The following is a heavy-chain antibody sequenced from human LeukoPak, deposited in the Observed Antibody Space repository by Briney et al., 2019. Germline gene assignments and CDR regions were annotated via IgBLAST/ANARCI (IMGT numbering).Heavy chain of an antibody. CDR3: ARDPLCAGASFEAFDI. CDR2: IYHSGST. J-gene: IGHJ3*02. Sequence: SETLSLTCTVSGYSISSGYYWGLIRQPPGKGVELIGTIYHSGSTYYEPSLKSRVTISVDTSKNQFSLQLNCVSAADTAVYYRARDPLCAGASFEAFDILVQARMATDS. V-gene: IGHV4-38-2*02. CDR1: GYSISSGYY.